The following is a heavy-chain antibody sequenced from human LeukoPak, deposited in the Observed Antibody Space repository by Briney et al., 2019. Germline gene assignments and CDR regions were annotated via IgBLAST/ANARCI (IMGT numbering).Heavy chain of an antibody. CDR3: AKDTYYYDSSGPAPYGMDV. J-gene: IGHJ6*02. CDR1: GFTFDDYA. Sequence: GGSLRLSCAASGFTFDDYAMHWVRQAPGKGLEWVSGISWNSGSIGYADSVKGRFTISRDNAKNSLCLQMNSLRAEDTALYYCAKDTYYYDSSGPAPYGMDVWGQGTTVTVSS. D-gene: IGHD3-22*01. CDR2: ISWNSGSI. V-gene: IGHV3-9*01.